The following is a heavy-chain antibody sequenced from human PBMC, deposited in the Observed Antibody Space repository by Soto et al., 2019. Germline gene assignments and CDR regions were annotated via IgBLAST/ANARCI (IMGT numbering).Heavy chain of an antibody. CDR2: ISGTASRT. D-gene: IGHD3-9*01. Sequence: EVQLLESGGGLVLPGGSLRLSCAGSGFTPTTTPLSWVRQAPGKGLEWATTISGTASRTYYVDSVKGRFFISRDNSKNTVTLQMNNLTVDDTAVYYCATSFRYFDNWGQGTRVTVSS. V-gene: IGHV3-23*01. CDR3: ATSFRYFDN. J-gene: IGHJ4*02. CDR1: GFTPTTTP.